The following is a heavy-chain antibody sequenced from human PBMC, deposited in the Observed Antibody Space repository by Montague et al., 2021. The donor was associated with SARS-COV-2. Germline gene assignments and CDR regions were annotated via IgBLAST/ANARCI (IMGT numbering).Heavy chain of an antibody. CDR1: SGSIISSGYY. CDR3: VRDHPYGGPRGAYDI. Sequence: SETLSLTCSVSSGSIISSGYYWGWIRQPPGKELEWIAYIYDGGAVNYNPSLGSRVTISTDTSKNQLSLKVNSVTAADTAVYYCVRDHPYGGPRGAYDIWGQGTVVTVSS. V-gene: IGHV4-61*08. CDR2: IYDGGAV. J-gene: IGHJ3*02. D-gene: IGHD4-23*01.